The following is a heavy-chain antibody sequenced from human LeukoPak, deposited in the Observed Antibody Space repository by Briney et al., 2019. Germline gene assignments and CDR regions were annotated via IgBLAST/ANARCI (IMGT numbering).Heavy chain of an antibody. V-gene: IGHV1-2*02. CDR1: GYTFTSYG. D-gene: IGHD3-3*01. Sequence: ASVKVSCKASGYTFTSYGISWVRQAPGQGLEWMGWINPNSGGTNYAQKFQGRVTMTRDTSISTAYMELSRLRSDDTAVYYCAQGDFWSGDYFDYWGQGTLVTVSS. J-gene: IGHJ4*02. CDR2: INPNSGGT. CDR3: AQGDFWSGDYFDY.